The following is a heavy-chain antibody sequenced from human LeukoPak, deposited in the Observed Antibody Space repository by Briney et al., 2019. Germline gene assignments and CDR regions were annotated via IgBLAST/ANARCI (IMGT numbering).Heavy chain of an antibody. CDR1: GFTVSSNC. J-gene: IGHJ4*02. CDR2: IYSGGKT. V-gene: IGHV3-53*01. Sequence: GGPLRLSCAASGFTVSSNCMSWVRQAPGKGLEWISFIYSGGKTYYADSVKGRFTISRDNSKNILSLQMNSLRAEDTAVYFCARVHDYGDYPDYWGQGTLVTVSS. D-gene: IGHD4-17*01. CDR3: ARVHDYGDYPDY.